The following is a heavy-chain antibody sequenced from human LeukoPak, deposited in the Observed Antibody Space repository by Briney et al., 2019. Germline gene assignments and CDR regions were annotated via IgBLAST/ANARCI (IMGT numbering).Heavy chain of an antibody. J-gene: IGHJ5*02. CDR2: ISGSGGST. CDR3: AKDVSYCSGGSCYRWFDP. Sequence: GGSLRLSCAASGFTFSSYAMSWVRQAPGKGLEWVSAISGSGGSTYYADSVKGRFTISRDNSKNTLYLQMNSLRAEDTAVYYCAKDVSYCSGGSCYRWFDPWGQGTLVTVSS. CDR1: GFTFSSYA. V-gene: IGHV3-23*01. D-gene: IGHD2-15*01.